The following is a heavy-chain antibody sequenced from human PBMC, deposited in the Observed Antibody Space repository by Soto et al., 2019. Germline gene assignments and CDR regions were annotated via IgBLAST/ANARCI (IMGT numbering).Heavy chain of an antibody. CDR2: IIPISGTI. D-gene: IGHD6-13*01. Sequence: QVQLVQSGAEVKKPGSSVKVSCKASRGTFNNYALTWVRQAPGQGLEWMGGIIPISGTINYAQKFQGRLKITADESTNPAYMELTSLASGDTAVYYCASSYGTSWYGDYWGQGTLVTVSS. V-gene: IGHV1-69*01. J-gene: IGHJ4*02. CDR1: RGTFNNYA. CDR3: ASSYGTSWYGDY.